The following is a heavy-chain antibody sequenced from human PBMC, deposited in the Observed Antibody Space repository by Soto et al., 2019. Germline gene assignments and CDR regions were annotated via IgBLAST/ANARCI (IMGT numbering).Heavy chain of an antibody. Sequence: QVQLQELGPELVKPSETLSLTCTVSGGTISSWYWSWIRQPPGKGLEWIGYIYYSGSTNCNPSLKSRVTISVDTSNNQFSLKLSSVTAADTAVYYCARRYGSAIDYWGQGTLVTVSS. J-gene: IGHJ4*02. D-gene: IGHD1-26*01. CDR3: ARRYGSAIDY. V-gene: IGHV4-59*08. CDR2: IYYSGST. CDR1: GGTISSWY.